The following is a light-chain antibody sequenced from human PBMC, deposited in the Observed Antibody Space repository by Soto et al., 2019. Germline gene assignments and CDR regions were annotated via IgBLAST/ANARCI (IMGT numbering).Light chain of an antibody. CDR3: MQGTHWPLT. J-gene: IGKJ5*01. V-gene: IGKV2-30*01. Sequence: DVVMTQSPLSLPVSLGQPASISCRSSQSLVYGDGNTYLNWFQQRPGQSPRRLIYKVSNRDSGVPDRFSGSVSGTDFTLKISRVEAEAVGVYYCMQGTHWPLTFGQGTRLEIK. CDR2: KVS. CDR1: QSLVYGDGNTY.